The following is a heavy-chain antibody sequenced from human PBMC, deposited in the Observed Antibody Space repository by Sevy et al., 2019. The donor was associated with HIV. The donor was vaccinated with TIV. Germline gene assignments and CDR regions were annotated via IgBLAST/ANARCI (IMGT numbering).Heavy chain of an antibody. J-gene: IGHJ6*02. CDR3: ARGTMVYAIVNYYGMDV. V-gene: IGHV3-21*01. CDR2: ISSSSSYI. Sequence: GESLKISCAASGFTFSSYSMNWVRQAPGKGLEWVSSISSSSSYIYYADSVKGRFTISRDNAKNSLYLQMNSLRAEDTAGYYCARGTMVYAIVNYYGMDVWGQGTTVTVSS. CDR1: GFTFSSYS. D-gene: IGHD2-8*01.